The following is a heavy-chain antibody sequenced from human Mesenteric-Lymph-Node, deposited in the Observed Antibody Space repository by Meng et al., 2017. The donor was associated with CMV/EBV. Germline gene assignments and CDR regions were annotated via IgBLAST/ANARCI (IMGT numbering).Heavy chain of an antibody. CDR2: MNPNSGNT. V-gene: IGHV1-8*01. J-gene: IGHJ6*02. CDR1: GYTFTSYD. Sequence: ASVKVSCKASGYTFTSYDINWVRQATGQGLEWMGWMNPNSGNTGYAQKFQGRVTITTDESTSTAYMELSSLRSEDTAVYYCARARDSSGYYYPYYYYGMDVWGQGTTVTVSS. D-gene: IGHD3-22*01. CDR3: ARARDSSGYYYPYYYYGMDV.